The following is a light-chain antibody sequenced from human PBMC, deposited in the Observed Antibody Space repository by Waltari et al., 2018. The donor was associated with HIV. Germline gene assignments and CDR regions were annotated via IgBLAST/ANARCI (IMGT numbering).Light chain of an antibody. Sequence: QSALTQPASVSGSPGQSISISCTGTSSDVGDYYVSWYQHHSGKAPKVIIYEVTNRPSGVYHRFSGSKSGNTASLTISGLLPEDEADYFCSSYISSATPEFGGGTRLTVL. CDR3: SSYISSATPE. J-gene: IGLJ3*02. V-gene: IGLV2-14*01. CDR2: EVT. CDR1: SSDVGDYY.